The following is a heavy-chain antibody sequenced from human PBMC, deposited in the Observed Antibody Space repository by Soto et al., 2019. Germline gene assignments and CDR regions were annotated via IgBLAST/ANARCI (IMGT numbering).Heavy chain of an antibody. Sequence: GGSLRLSCAASGFTFSSYAMSWVRQAPGKGLEWVSAISGSGGSTYYADSVKGRFTISRDNSKNTLYLQMNSLTAEDTAVYYCAKDKKRGRSTSCQLSYWGQGTLVTVSS. CDR2: ISGSGGST. D-gene: IGHD2-2*01. CDR1: GFTFSSYA. CDR3: AKDKKRGRSTSCQLSY. V-gene: IGHV3-23*01. J-gene: IGHJ4*02.